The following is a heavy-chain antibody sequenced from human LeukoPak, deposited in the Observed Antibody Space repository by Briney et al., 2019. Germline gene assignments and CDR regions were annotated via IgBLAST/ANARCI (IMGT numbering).Heavy chain of an antibody. J-gene: IGHJ4*02. CDR3: AREIGSAARGR. CDR1: GFTFSSYW. Sequence: GGSLRLSCAASGFTFSSYWMSWVRQAPGKGLEWVANIKEDGSEKYYVGSVKGRFTISRDNAKNSLYLQMNSLRDEDTAIYYCAREIGSAARGRWGQGTLVTVSS. D-gene: IGHD6-13*01. V-gene: IGHV3-7*05. CDR2: IKEDGSEK.